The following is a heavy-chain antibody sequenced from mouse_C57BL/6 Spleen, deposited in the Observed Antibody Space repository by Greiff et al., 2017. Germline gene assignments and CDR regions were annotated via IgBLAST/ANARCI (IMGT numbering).Heavy chain of an antibody. CDR2: INPSNGGT. V-gene: IGHV1-53*01. CDR3: AREGSRDHYFDY. J-gene: IGHJ2*01. Sequence: VQLQQPGTELVKPGASVKLSCKASGYTFTSYWMHWVKQRPGQGLEWIGNINPSNGGTNYNEKFKSKATLTVDKSSSTAYMQLSRLTSEDSAVYYCAREGSRDHYFDYWGQGTTLTVSS. CDR1: GYTFTSYW.